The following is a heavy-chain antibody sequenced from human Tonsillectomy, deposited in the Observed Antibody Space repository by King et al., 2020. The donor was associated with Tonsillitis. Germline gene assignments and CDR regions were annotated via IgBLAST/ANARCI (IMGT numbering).Heavy chain of an antibody. CDR1: GVSIKSYY. J-gene: IGHJ6*03. Sequence: QLQESGPGLVKPSETLSLTCTVSGVSIKSYYWSWIRQPPGKGLEWIGYIYYSGSSKYNPSPKSRVTISVDTSKNQFSLKLSSVTAADTAVYYCGRGVTATPSPYYYYMDVWGKGTTVTVSS. CDR2: IYYSGSS. CDR3: GRGVTATPSPYYYYMDV. D-gene: IGHD2-21*02. V-gene: IGHV4-59*01.